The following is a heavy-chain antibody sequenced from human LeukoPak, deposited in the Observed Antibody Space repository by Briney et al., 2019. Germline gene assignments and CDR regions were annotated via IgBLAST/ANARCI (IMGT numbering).Heavy chain of an antibody. J-gene: IGHJ2*01. V-gene: IGHV3-7*01. CDR1: GCTVSSYW. CDR3: ARDHRPSSGSYDDWYFDL. CDR2: IKKDGSEQ. D-gene: IGHD1-26*01. Sequence: GGSLRLSCAASGCTVSSYWMSWVRQAPGKGLEGVANIKKDGSEQYYVDSVKGRFTISRDNAKTSLYLQMNSLRAEDTAVYYCARDHRPSSGSYDDWYFDLWGRGTLVTVSS.